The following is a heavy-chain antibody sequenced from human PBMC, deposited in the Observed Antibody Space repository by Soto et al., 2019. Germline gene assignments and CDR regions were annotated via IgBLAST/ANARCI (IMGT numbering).Heavy chain of an antibody. CDR1: GGSFSGYY. V-gene: IGHV4-34*01. Sequence: PSETLSLTCAVYGGSFSGYYWSWIRQPPGKGLEWIGEINHSGSTNYNPSLKSRVTISVDTSKNQFSLKLSSVTAADTAVYYCARGGLVGITQDISYYGMDVWGQGTTVPVTS. CDR2: INHSGST. D-gene: IGHD1-26*01. CDR3: ARGGLVGITQDISYYGMDV. J-gene: IGHJ6*02.